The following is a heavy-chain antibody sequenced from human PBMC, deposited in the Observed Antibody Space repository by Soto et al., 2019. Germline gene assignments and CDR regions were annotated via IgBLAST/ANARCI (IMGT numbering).Heavy chain of an antibody. CDR1: GLTFGSRA. V-gene: IGHV3-23*01. D-gene: IGHD3-10*01. Sequence: GSLRLSCVASGLTFGSRAMSWVRQAPGEGLQWVSTITDTGGDAKYADSVRGRFVISRDNSKKTLYLQMTSLTAEDSAMYFCARGSTDSYPGSRIFDFWGRGTLVTVSS. CDR3: ARGSTDSYPGSRIFDF. J-gene: IGHJ4*02. CDR2: ITDTGGDA.